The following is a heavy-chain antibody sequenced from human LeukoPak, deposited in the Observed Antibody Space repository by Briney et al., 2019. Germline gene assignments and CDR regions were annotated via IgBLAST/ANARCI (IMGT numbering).Heavy chain of an antibody. D-gene: IGHD3-9*01. CDR1: GFTFSSYA. Sequence: PGGSLRLSCAASGFTFSSYAMSWVRQAPGKGLEWVSAISGSGGSTYYAASVKGRFTISRDNSKNTLYLQMNSLRAEDTAVYYCATKRDILTGYLPFDYWGQGTLVTVSS. J-gene: IGHJ4*02. V-gene: IGHV3-23*01. CDR2: ISGSGGST. CDR3: ATKRDILTGYLPFDY.